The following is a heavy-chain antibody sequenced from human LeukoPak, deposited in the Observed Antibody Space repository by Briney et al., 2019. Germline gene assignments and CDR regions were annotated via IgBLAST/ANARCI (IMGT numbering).Heavy chain of an antibody. CDR3: AKDQYYYDSSGPFDY. J-gene: IGHJ4*02. D-gene: IGHD3-22*01. CDR2: ISYDGSNK. CDR1: GFTFSSYG. V-gene: IGHV3-30*18. Sequence: GGSLRLSCAASGFTFSSYGMHWVRQAPGKGLEWVAVISYDGSNKYYADSVKGRFTISRDNSKNTLYLQMNSLRAEDTAVYYCAKDQYYYDSSGPFDYWGQGTLVTVSS.